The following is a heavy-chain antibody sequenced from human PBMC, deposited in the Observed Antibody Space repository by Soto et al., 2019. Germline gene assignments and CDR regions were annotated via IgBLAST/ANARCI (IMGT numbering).Heavy chain of an antibody. CDR3: ARDSIAAPNWFDP. Sequence: RLSCAVSGFTFRNFEMNWVRQVPGKGMEWLAYISSSGSKTYYAESVKGRFTISRDNTEDSLFLQMNSLRVEDSGIYFCARDSIAAPNWFDPWGQGTRVTVSS. D-gene: IGHD2-21*01. J-gene: IGHJ5*02. CDR2: ISSSGSKT. V-gene: IGHV3-48*03. CDR1: GFTFRNFE.